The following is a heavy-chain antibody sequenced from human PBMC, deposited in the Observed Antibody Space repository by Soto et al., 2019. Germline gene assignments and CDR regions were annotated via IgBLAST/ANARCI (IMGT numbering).Heavy chain of an antibody. J-gene: IGHJ4*02. CDR2: IFSSGST. Sequence: SETLSLTCTVSGDSIGSFYWTWIRQPPGKGLEWVGYIFSSGSTNYNPSLKSRVTISVDTSENQFSLKLTSVTAADTAVYYCARLGYWSSNPCWPIGYFEYWGQGTLVTVSS. CDR1: GDSIGSFY. D-gene: IGHD2-2*01. CDR3: ARLGYWSSNPCWPIGYFEY. V-gene: IGHV4-59*01.